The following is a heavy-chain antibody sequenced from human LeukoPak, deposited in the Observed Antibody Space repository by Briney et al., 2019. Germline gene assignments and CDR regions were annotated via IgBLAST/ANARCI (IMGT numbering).Heavy chain of an antibody. CDR1: GDSVSSNSAA. Sequence: SQTLSLTCAISGDSVSSNSAAWNWIRQSPSRGLEWLGRTYYRSKWYNDYAVSVKSRITINPDTSKNQFSLQLNSVTPEDTAVHYCARDRLYYYGSGNYYIPGYFDYWGQGTLVTVSS. V-gene: IGHV6-1*01. CDR2: TYYRSKWYN. D-gene: IGHD3-10*01. CDR3: ARDRLYYYGSGNYYIPGYFDY. J-gene: IGHJ4*02.